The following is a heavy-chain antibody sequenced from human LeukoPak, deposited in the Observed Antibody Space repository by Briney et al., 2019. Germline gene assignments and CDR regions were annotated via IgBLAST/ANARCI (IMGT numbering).Heavy chain of an antibody. CDR3: ARKKSAFDI. Sequence: SETLSLTCTVSGYSISSGYYWGWLRQPPGKGLECIGSIYHSGSTDYNPSLKSRVTISVDTSKNDFSLKLRSLTAADTAVYYCARKKSAFDIWGQGTMVTVSS. CDR1: GYSISSGYY. CDR2: IYHSGST. V-gene: IGHV4-38-2*02. J-gene: IGHJ3*02.